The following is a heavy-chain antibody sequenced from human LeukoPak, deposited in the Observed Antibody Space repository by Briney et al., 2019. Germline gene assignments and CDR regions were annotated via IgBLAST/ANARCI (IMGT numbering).Heavy chain of an antibody. CDR2: IYYSGST. CDR1: GGSISSYY. V-gene: IGHV4-59*01. D-gene: IGHD2-15*01. CDR3: ATEVAAIPDNWFDP. J-gene: IGHJ5*02. Sequence: SETLSLTCTVSGGSISSYYWSWIRQPPGKGLEWIGYIYYSGSTNYNPSLKSRVTISVDTSKNQFSLKLSSVTADDTAVYYCATEVAAIPDNWFDPWGQGTLVTVSS.